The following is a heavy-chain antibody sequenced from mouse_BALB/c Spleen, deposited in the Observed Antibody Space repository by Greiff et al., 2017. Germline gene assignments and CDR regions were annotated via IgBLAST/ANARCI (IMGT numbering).Heavy chain of an antibody. Sequence: VQLQQSGAELVRPGALVKLSCKASGFNIKDYYMHWVKQRPEQGLEWIGWIDPENGNTIYDPKFQGKASITADTSSNTAYLQLSSLTSEDTAVYYCTRRGYDYDEGLFDYWGQGTTLTVSS. V-gene: IGHV14-1*02. CDR2: IDPENGNT. J-gene: IGHJ2*01. CDR3: TRRGYDYDEGLFDY. D-gene: IGHD2-4*01. CDR1: GFNIKDYY.